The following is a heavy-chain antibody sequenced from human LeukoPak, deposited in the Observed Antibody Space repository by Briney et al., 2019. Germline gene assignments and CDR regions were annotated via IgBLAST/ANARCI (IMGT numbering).Heavy chain of an antibody. V-gene: IGHV3-53*01. CDR1: GFTFSTYN. Sequence: GGSLRLSCAASGFTFSTYNMNWVRQAPGKGLEWVSVIYSGGSTKYADSVKGRFTISRDNSKNTLYLQMNSLRVEDTALYYCASRSGGDYPYFDYWGQGTLVTVSS. D-gene: IGHD4-17*01. CDR2: IYSGGST. CDR3: ASRSGGDYPYFDY. J-gene: IGHJ4*02.